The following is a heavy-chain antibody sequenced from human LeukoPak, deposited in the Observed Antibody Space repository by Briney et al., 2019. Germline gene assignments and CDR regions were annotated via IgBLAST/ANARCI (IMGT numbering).Heavy chain of an antibody. D-gene: IGHD6-19*01. CDR3: AKDPQWLVLVGVFDY. CDR2: ISGSGGST. CDR1: GFTFSSYA. Sequence: GGSLRLSCAASGFTFSSYAMSWVRQAPGKGLEWVSAISGSGGSTYYADSVKGRFTISRDNSKNTLYLQMNSLRAEDTAVYYCAKDPQWLVLVGVFDYWGQGTLVTVSS. J-gene: IGHJ4*02. V-gene: IGHV3-23*01.